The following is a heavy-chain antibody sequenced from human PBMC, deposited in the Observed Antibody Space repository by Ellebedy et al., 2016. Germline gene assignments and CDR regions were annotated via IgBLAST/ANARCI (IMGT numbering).Heavy chain of an antibody. J-gene: IGHJ4*02. Sequence: SGPTLVXPTQTLTLTCTFSGFSLSTSGVGVGWIRQPPGKALEWLALIYWNDDERYSPSLKSRLTATKDTSKNLVILTMTNMDPVDTATYYCAHHPTAVTTFDYWGQGTLVTVSS. CDR2: IYWNDDE. V-gene: IGHV2-5*01. CDR3: AHHPTAVTTFDY. D-gene: IGHD4-17*01. CDR1: GFSLSTSGVG.